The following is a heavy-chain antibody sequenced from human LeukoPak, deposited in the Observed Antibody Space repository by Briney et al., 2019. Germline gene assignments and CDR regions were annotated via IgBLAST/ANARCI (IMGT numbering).Heavy chain of an antibody. Sequence: SETLSLTCAVYGGTFSGYYWSWIRQPPGKGLEWIGEINHSGSTNYNPSLKSRVTISVDTSKNQFSLKLSSVTAADTAVYYCARQRAYNSSSWYPFDYWGQGTLVTVSS. D-gene: IGHD6-13*01. CDR3: ARQRAYNSSSWYPFDY. CDR2: INHSGST. CDR1: GGTFSGYY. J-gene: IGHJ4*02. V-gene: IGHV4-34*01.